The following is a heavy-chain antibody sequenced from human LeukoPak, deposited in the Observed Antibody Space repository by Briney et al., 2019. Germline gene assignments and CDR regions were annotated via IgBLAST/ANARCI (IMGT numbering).Heavy chain of an antibody. V-gene: IGHV1-18*01. CDR1: GYSFISYG. Sequence: GASVTVSYKASGYSFISYGISWVRQAPGQGLEWMGWISTYNGMTNYAQKLQGRVTMTTDTFTSTAYMELRSLRSDDTAVYYCARDGWVITPYSDFWGQGTLVTVSS. CDR2: ISTYNGMT. D-gene: IGHD2-21*01. J-gene: IGHJ4*02. CDR3: ARDGWVITPYSDF.